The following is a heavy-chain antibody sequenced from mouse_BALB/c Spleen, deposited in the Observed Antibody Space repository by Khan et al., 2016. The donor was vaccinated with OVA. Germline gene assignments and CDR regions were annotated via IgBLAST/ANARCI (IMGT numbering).Heavy chain of an antibody. Sequence: VQLQESGPGLVQPSQSLSITCTVSGFSLTNYGVHWVRQSPGMGLEWLGVIWSGGSTDYHAAFISRLSISKDNSKSQVFFKMNSLQPNDTAMYYCARNYDYDEDLAYWGQGTLVTVSA. CDR2: IWSGGST. CDR3: ARNYDYDEDLAY. D-gene: IGHD2-4*01. V-gene: IGHV2-2*02. CDR1: GFSLTNYG. J-gene: IGHJ3*01.